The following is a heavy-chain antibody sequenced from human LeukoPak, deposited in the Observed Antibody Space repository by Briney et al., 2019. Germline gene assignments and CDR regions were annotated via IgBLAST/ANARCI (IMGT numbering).Heavy chain of an antibody. D-gene: IGHD2-2*01. Sequence: GGSLTLSCVASGFTLCSYEMHWLRDAPEKGLVWVSYISSWGNTIYYADSVKGRFTISRDNAKSSLYLQMNSLRAEDTAVYLCGRAYCSSTSCPRRRNGMDVWGQGTTVTVSS. CDR3: GRAYCSSTSCPRRRNGMDV. CDR2: ISSWGNTI. V-gene: IGHV3-48*03. CDR1: GFTLCSYE. J-gene: IGHJ6*02.